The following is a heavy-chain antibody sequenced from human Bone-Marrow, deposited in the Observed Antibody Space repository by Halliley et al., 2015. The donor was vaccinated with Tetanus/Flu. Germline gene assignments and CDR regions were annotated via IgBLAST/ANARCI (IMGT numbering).Heavy chain of an antibody. CDR3: ARHLVDDAFDI. Sequence: TLSLTCSVSGGSISSYYLSWIRQPPGKGLEWIGYIDYRGSPNYNPSLKSRVSFSVDTSKNQLYLKVSSVTAADTAVYYCARHLVDDAFDIWGQGTRVTVSS. J-gene: IGHJ3*02. CDR2: IDYRGSP. V-gene: IGHV4-59*08. D-gene: IGHD1-26*01. CDR1: GGSISSYY.